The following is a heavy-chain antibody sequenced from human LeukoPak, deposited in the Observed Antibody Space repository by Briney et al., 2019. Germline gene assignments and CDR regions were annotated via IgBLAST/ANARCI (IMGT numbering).Heavy chain of an antibody. CDR1: GFTFSSYA. CDR2: IKQDGSEK. Sequence: RSLRLSCAASGFTFSSYAMSWVRQAPGKGLEWVANIKQDGSEKYYVDSVKGRFTISRDNAKNSLYLQMNSLRAEDTAVYYCARDLLMEDFWSGYLDYWGQGTLVTVSS. V-gene: IGHV3-7*01. J-gene: IGHJ4*02. D-gene: IGHD3-3*01. CDR3: ARDLLMEDFWSGYLDY.